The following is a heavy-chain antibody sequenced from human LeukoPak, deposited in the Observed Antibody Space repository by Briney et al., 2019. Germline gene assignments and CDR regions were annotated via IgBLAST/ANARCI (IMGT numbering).Heavy chain of an antibody. D-gene: IGHD2-15*01. J-gene: IGHJ4*02. CDR2: INPNSGGT. Sequence: RASVKVSCEASGYSFTGYHIHWVRQAPGQGLEWMGWINPNSGGTDYAQKFQGRVTMTRDTSISTAYMELSRLRSDDTAVYYCARVLRGYCSGGSCSLGYWGQGTLVTVSS. CDR1: GYSFTGYH. CDR3: ARVLRGYCSGGSCSLGY. V-gene: IGHV1-2*02.